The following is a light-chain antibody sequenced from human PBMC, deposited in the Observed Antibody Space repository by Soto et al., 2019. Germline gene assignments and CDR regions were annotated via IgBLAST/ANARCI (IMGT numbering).Light chain of an antibody. CDR1: SSSIGARYD. V-gene: IGLV1-40*01. Sequence: VLTQPPSVSGAPGQRVTISCTGSSSSIGARYDVHWYQRLPGRAPKLLIYDNSHRPSGVPDRFSGSKSVTSASLAITGLLAEDEADYFCQSYDSSLNIYVFGTGTKVTVL. J-gene: IGLJ1*01. CDR2: DNS. CDR3: QSYDSSLNIYV.